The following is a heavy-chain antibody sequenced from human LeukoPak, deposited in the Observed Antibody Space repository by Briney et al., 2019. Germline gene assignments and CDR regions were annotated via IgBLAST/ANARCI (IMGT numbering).Heavy chain of an antibody. Sequence: GGSLRLSCAASGFTFSSYAMSWVRQAPGKGLEWVSAITNSGDSTYYEDSVKGRFTISRDNSKNTLYLQMNSLRAEDTAVYYCAKGVNYFVLEYWGQGTLVTISS. D-gene: IGHD3-10*02. CDR3: AKGVNYFVLEY. CDR2: ITNSGDST. CDR1: GFTFSSYA. V-gene: IGHV3-23*01. J-gene: IGHJ4*02.